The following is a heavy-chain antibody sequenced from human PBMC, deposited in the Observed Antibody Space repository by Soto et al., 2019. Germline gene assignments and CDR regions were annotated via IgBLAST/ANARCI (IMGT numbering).Heavy chain of an antibody. D-gene: IGHD3-22*01. CDR2: IYWDDDK. V-gene: IGHV2-5*02. J-gene: IGHJ4*01. CDR3: AHSRYYYDSSGLPFDY. Sequence: QITLKESGPTLVKPTQTVTLTCTFSGFSLSTSGVGVGWIRQPPGKALEWLALIYWDDDKRYSPSLKSRLTITKNTSKNQVVLTMTNMDPVDTATYHCAHSRYYYDSSGLPFDYWDHGTLVTVSS. CDR1: GFSLSTSGVG.